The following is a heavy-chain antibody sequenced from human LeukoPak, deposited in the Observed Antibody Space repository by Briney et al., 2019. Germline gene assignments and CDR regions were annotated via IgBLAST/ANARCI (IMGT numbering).Heavy chain of an antibody. D-gene: IGHD4-17*01. V-gene: IGHV4-59*01. CDR1: GGSISSYY. CDR3: ARRTVDPYYFDY. CDR2: IYYSGST. J-gene: IGHJ4*02. Sequence: SETLSLTCTVSGGSISSYYWSWIRRPPGKGLEWIGYIYYSGSTNYNPSLKSRVTISVDTSKNQFSLKLSSVTAADTAVYYCARRTVDPYYFDYWGQGTLVTVSS.